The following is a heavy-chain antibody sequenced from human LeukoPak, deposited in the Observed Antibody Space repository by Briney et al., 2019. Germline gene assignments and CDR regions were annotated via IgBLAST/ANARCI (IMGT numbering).Heavy chain of an antibody. D-gene: IGHD6-19*01. CDR3: ARDSRSSGPPMVDY. Sequence: GGSLRLSCAASGFTFSSYWMSWVRQAPGKGLEWVANIKQDGSEKYYVDSVKGRFTISRDNAKNSLYLQMNSLRAEDTAVYYCARDSRSSGPPMVDYWGQGTLVTVSS. V-gene: IGHV3-7*01. J-gene: IGHJ4*02. CDR2: IKQDGSEK. CDR1: GFTFSSYW.